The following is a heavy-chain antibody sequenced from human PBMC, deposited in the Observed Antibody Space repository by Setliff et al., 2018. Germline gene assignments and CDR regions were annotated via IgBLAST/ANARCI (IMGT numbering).Heavy chain of an antibody. D-gene: IGHD6-19*01. CDR2: VGDGDGGT. V-gene: IGHV3-23*01. CDR3: VKTHRGGGWYKGLDY. Sequence: AGSLRLSCATSGFAFSSHAMTWVRRAPGKGLEWVSAVGDGDGGTWYADSVKGRFNISRDNSKNTLYLQMHSLRVEDTAFYYCVKTHRGGGWYKGLDYWGQGTLVTVSS. J-gene: IGHJ4*02. CDR1: GFAFSSHA.